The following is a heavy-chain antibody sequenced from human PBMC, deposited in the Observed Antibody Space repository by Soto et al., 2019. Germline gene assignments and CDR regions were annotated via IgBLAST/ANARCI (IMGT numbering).Heavy chain of an antibody. Sequence: SETLSLTCTVSGDSIKHYYWSWIRQPPGARLEWIGYIYYTGSTTYNPSLESRVTMSVDTSKNQFSLKLSSVNAADTAVYYCAKYRRTEEEGFTLDPCGRGSLVTVSS. CDR2: IYYTGST. CDR1: GDSIKHYY. J-gene: IGHJ5*02. V-gene: IGHV4-59*01. CDR3: AKYRRTEEEGFTLDP. D-gene: IGHD2-2*01.